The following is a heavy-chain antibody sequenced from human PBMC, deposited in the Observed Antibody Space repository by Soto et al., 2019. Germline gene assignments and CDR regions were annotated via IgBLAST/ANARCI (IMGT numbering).Heavy chain of an antibody. Sequence: QVQLVQSGAEEKKPGASVKVSCKASGYTFTSYAMHWVRQAPGKRLEWMGWISAGNGNTKYSQKFQGRVTITRDTSASTAYMELSSLRSEDTALYYCARSIVVVTALDYWGQGTLVTVSS. CDR3: ARSIVVVTALDY. CDR1: GYTFTSYA. J-gene: IGHJ4*02. D-gene: IGHD2-21*02. V-gene: IGHV1-3*05. CDR2: ISAGNGNT.